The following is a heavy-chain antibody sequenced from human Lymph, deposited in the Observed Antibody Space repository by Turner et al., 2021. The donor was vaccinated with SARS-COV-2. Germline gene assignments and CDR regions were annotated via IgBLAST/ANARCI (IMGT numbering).Heavy chain of an antibody. D-gene: IGHD2-21*02. CDR3: ARETVNNWVDP. J-gene: IGHJ5*02. CDR2: IYCRGST. Sequence: HVQLQESGPRLVKPLETLSLTCTVSGGSMNSNYWSWIRQPPGKRLEWIGYIYCRGSTNYNPSLGSRVTISVDTSRNQFSLNLTSVTAADTAIYYCARETVNNWVDPWGQGTLVTVSS. CDR1: GGSMNSNY. V-gene: IGHV4-59*01.